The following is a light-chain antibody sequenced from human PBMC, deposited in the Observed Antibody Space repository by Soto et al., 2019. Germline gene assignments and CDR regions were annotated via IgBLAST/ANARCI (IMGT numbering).Light chain of an antibody. CDR2: AVS. Sequence: QSALTQPASVSGSTGQSITISCTGSSSDVGGYNYVSWYRQHPGKAPKLLIYAVSNRPSGVSNRFSGSKSGNTASLTISGLQAEDQADYYCNSYTSGGAIFGGGTKLTVL. CDR1: SSDVGGYNY. V-gene: IGLV2-14*01. J-gene: IGLJ2*01. CDR3: NSYTSGGAI.